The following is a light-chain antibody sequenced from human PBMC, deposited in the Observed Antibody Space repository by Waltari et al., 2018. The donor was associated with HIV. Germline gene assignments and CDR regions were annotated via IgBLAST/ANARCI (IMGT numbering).Light chain of an antibody. CDR1: ALPKNY. CDR2: KDT. J-gene: IGLJ3*02. Sequence: SSELTQPPSMSVSPGQTARITCSGDALPKNYAYWYQQKSGRAPVLIIFKDTYRPSGIPERFSGSTSGTTATLTISDVQAGDEADYYCQSTDTAGTVGVFGGGTKLT. V-gene: IGLV3-25*03. CDR3: QSTDTAGTVGV.